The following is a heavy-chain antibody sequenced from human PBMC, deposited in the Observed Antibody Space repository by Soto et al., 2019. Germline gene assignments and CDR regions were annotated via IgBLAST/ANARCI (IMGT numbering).Heavy chain of an antibody. CDR1: GDSVTSNVW. V-gene: IGHV4-4*02. D-gene: IGHD6-19*01. CDR2: AYHNGLT. Sequence: NPSETLSLTCAVSGDSVTSNVWWSWVRQPPGKGLEWIGEAYHNGLTDYNPSLKSRVTMSVDTSKNEFSLKLTSLTAADTAIYYCARDAAVPGESDRFDYWGQGTLVTVPQ. CDR3: ARDAAVPGESDRFDY. J-gene: IGHJ4*02.